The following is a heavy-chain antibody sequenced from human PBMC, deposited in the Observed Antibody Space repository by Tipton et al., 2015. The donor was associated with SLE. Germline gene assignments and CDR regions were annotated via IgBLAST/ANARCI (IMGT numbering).Heavy chain of an antibody. CDR3: AREAGTDG. V-gene: IGHV4-34*01. J-gene: IGHJ4*02. Sequence: LRLSCAVYGGSFSGYYWSWIRQPPGKGLEWIGEINHSGSTNYNPSLKSRVTISVDTSKNQFSLKLSSVTAADTAAYYCAREAGTDGWGQGTLVTVSS. CDR1: GGSFSGYY. CDR2: INHSGST. D-gene: IGHD6-13*01.